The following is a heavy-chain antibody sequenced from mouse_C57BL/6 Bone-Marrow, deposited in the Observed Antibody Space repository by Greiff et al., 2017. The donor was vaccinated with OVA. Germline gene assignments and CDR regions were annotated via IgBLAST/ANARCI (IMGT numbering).Heavy chain of an antibody. J-gene: IGHJ3*01. Sequence: EVKLEESGGGLVKPGGSLKLSCAASGFTFSSYTMSWVRQTPEKRLEWVATISGGGGNTYYPDSVKGRFTISRDNAKNTLYLQMSSLRSEDTALYYCARTGPNWDLAYWGQGTLVTVSA. D-gene: IGHD4-1*01. CDR2: ISGGGGNT. V-gene: IGHV5-9*01. CDR3: ARTGPNWDLAY. CDR1: GFTFSSYT.